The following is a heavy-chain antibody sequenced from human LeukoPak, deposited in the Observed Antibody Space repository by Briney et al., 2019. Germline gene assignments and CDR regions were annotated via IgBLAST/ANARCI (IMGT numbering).Heavy chain of an antibody. D-gene: IGHD1-26*01. CDR2: IWYDGSNK. V-gene: IGHV3-33*01. CDR3: ARDYGGGNYYYFDY. CDR1: GFTFSSYG. J-gene: IGHJ4*02. Sequence: PGRSLRLSCAASGFTFSSYGMHWVRQAPGKGLEWVAVIWYDGSNKYYADSVKGRFTISRDNSKNTLYLQMNSLRAEDTAVYYCARDYGGGNYYYFDYWGQGTLVTVSS.